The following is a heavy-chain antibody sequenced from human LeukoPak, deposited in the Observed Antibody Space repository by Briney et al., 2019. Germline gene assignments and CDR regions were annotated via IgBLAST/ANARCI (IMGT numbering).Heavy chain of an antibody. D-gene: IGHD4-23*01. J-gene: IGHJ5*02. CDR1: GFTFSGYA. V-gene: IGHV3-23*01. Sequence: GGSLRLSCAASGFTFSGYAMSWVRQAPGKGLEWVSAISGSGGSIYYADSVKGRFTISRDNSKNTLYLQMNSLRAEDTAVYYCAKDHRRGNNWFDPWGQGTLVTVSS. CDR2: ISGSGGSI. CDR3: AKDHRRGNNWFDP.